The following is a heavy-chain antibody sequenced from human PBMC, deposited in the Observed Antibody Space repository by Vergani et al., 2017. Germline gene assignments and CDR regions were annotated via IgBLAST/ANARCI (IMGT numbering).Heavy chain of an antibody. J-gene: IGHJ6*03. CDR2: IIPIFATA. CDR3: ARDQGVYSSSPVRRYYYYMDV. CDR1: GGTFSSYA. D-gene: IGHD6-6*01. V-gene: IGHV1-69*12. Sequence: QVQLVQSGAEVKKPGSSVKVSCKASGGTFSSYAISWVRQAPGQGLEWMGGIIPIFATANYAQKFQGRVTSTADESTSTAYMELSSLRSEDTAVYYCARDQGVYSSSPVRRYYYYMDVWGKGTTVTVSS.